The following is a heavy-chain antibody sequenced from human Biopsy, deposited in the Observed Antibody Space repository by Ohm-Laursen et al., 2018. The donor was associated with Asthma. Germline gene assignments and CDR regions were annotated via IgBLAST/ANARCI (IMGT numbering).Heavy chain of an antibody. J-gene: IGHJ4*02. CDR3: ARDVMEWYLPAFDF. CDR1: GFTFRSYA. CDR2: GGSYYDGGLK. Sequence: SLRLSCTASGFTFRSYAMHWVCQAPGKGLEWVAVGGSYYDGGLKYYADSVNGRFTVSRDDSKNTLYLQMNSLRPDDTAVYYCARDVMEWYLPAFDFWGQGTLVTVSS. D-gene: IGHD3-3*01. V-gene: IGHV3-30-3*01.